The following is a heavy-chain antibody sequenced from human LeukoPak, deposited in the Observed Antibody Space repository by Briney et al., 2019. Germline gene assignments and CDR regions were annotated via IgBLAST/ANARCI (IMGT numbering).Heavy chain of an antibody. J-gene: IGHJ6*03. Sequence: GESLKISCKGSGYSFTSYWIGWVRQMPGKGLEWMGIIYPGDSDTRYSPSFQGQVTISADKSISTAYLQWSSLKASDTAMYYCARRVGEYYYGPHMDVWGKGTTVTISS. CDR3: ARRVGEYYYGPHMDV. D-gene: IGHD3-10*01. CDR1: GYSFTSYW. CDR2: IYPGDSDT. V-gene: IGHV5-51*01.